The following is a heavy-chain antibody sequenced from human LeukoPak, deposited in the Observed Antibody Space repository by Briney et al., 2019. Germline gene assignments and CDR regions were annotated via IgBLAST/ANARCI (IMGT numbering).Heavy chain of an antibody. CDR1: GFTFSSYS. J-gene: IGHJ4*02. Sequence: PGGSLRLSCAASGFTFSSYSINWVRQAPGKGLEWVSSISSSSRYIFYADSLRGRFTISRDNAKNSLYLQMNSLRAEDTAAYYCARCNVPETPYYDFWSGFCYFDNWGQGALVSVSS. D-gene: IGHD3-3*01. CDR3: ARCNVPETPYYDFWSGFCYFDN. V-gene: IGHV3-21*01. CDR2: ISSSSRYI.